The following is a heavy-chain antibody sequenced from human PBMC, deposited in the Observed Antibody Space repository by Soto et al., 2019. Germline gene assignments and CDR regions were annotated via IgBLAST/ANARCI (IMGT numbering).Heavy chain of an antibody. J-gene: IGHJ6*02. V-gene: IGHV1-2*04. CDR2: INPNSGGT. CDR1: GYTFTGYY. Sequence: ASVKVSCKASGYTFTGYYMHWVRQAPGQGLEWMGWINPNSGGTNYAQKFQGWVTMTRDTSISTAYMELSRLRSDDTAVYYCARERPRGATYFYYYGMDVWGQGTTVTVSS. CDR3: ARERPRGATYFYYYGMDV. D-gene: IGHD1-26*01.